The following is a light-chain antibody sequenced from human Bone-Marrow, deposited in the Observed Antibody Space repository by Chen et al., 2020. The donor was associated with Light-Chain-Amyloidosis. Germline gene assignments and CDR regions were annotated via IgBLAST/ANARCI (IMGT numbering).Light chain of an antibody. CDR2: GAS. J-gene: IGKJ1*01. CDR1: QSVSGN. CDR3: QQYGLT. V-gene: IGKV3-15*01. Sequence: VLTQSPATLSVSPGERATLSCRASQSVSGNLAWYQHKPGQAPRLLIYGASSRATGVPPRFMGNGSVTYFTLTITSLQSEDSAVYYCQQYGLTFGQGTKVEIK.